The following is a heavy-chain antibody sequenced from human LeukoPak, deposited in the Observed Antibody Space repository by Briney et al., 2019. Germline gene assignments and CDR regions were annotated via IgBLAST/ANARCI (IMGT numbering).Heavy chain of an antibody. CDR1: GYTLTRYG. J-gene: IGHJ4*02. CDR3: ARERDSSSWFFDY. Sequence: ASVKVSCTASGYTLTRYGISWVRQAPGQGLEWMGWISAYNGNTNYAQKLQGRVTIATDTSPSTAYMELRSLRSDDTAVYYCARERDSSSWFFDYWGQGTLVTVSS. V-gene: IGHV1-18*01. CDR2: ISAYNGNT. D-gene: IGHD6-13*01.